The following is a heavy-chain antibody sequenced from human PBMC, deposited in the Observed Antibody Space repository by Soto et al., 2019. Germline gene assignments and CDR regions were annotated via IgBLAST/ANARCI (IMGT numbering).Heavy chain of an antibody. J-gene: IGHJ6*02. CDR1: GGSISSSSYY. CDR3: ARHEPPYDFWSGYYTAYYYYGMDV. Sequence: SYTLSLTCTVSGGSISSSSYYWGWIRQPPGKGLEWIGSIYYSGSTYYNPSLKSRVARSVDTSKNQFSLKLSSVTAAYTAVYYCARHEPPYDFWSGYYTAYYYYGMDVWGQGTTVTVSS. CDR2: IYYSGST. V-gene: IGHV4-39*01. D-gene: IGHD3-3*01.